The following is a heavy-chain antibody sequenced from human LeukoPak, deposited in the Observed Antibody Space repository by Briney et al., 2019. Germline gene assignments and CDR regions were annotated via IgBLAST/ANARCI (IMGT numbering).Heavy chain of an antibody. CDR3: ARAWGHCSSTSCVPDY. V-gene: IGHV4-59*01. J-gene: IGHJ4*02. D-gene: IGHD2-2*01. CDR2: IYYSGST. CDR1: GGSFSGYY. Sequence: PSETLSLTCAVYGGSFSGYYWSRIRQPPGKGLEWIGYIYYSGSTNYNPSLKSRVTISVDTSKNQFSLKLSSVTAADTAVYYCARAWGHCSSTSCVPDYWGQGTLVTVSS.